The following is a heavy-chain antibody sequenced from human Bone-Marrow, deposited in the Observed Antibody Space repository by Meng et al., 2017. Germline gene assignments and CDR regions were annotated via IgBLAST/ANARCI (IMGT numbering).Heavy chain of an antibody. Sequence: GESLKISCAASGFTFSSYWMSWVRQAPGKGLEWVANIKQDGSEKYYVDSVKGRFTISRDNAKNSLYPQMNSLRAEDTAVYYCARDLKPYCSGGSCYAGDYWGQGTLVTVSS. D-gene: IGHD2-15*01. CDR2: IKQDGSEK. CDR3: ARDLKPYCSGGSCYAGDY. CDR1: GFTFSSYW. V-gene: IGHV3-7*01. J-gene: IGHJ4*02.